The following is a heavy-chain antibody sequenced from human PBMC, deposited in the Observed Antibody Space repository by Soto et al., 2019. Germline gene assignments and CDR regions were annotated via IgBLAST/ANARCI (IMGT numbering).Heavy chain of an antibody. CDR1: GDSISSGTHY. CDR3: AREPYLPKARNDF. CDR2: ISSSGNS. Sequence: SETLSLTCTVSGDSISSGTHYWNWIRQHPGKGLEWIGYISSSGNSYYSPSLKSRVFMSVDTSKNLFSLRLTSVTAADSAVYFCAREPYLPKARNDFWGQGTLVTVSS. J-gene: IGHJ4*02. V-gene: IGHV4-31*03.